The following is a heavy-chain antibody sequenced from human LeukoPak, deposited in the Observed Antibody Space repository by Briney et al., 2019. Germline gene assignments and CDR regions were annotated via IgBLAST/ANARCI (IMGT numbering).Heavy chain of an antibody. CDR1: GGSFSGYY. J-gene: IGHJ4*02. CDR3: ARTYTSMVTLYFDS. Sequence: PSETLSLTCAVYGGSFSGYYWSWIRQPPGKGLEWIGEINHSGSTNYNPSLKSRVTISVDTSKNRFSLNLISVTAADTAVYRCARTYTSMVTLYFDSWGQGTLVTVS. V-gene: IGHV4-34*01. D-gene: IGHD5-18*01. CDR2: INHSGST.